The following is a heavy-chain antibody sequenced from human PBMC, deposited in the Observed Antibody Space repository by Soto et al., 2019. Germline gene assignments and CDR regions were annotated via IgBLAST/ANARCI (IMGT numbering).Heavy chain of an antibody. CDR1: GGTISSWY. CDR3: ARRYGSAIDY. CDR2: IYYSGST. Sequence: QVQLQESGPGRVKPSETLSLTCTVSGGTISSWYWSWIRQPPGKGLEWIGYIYYSGSTNCNPSLKSRVTISVDTSKNQFSLKLSCVTAADTAVYYCARRYGSAIDYWGQGTLVTVSS. V-gene: IGHV4-59*08. D-gene: IGHD1-26*01. J-gene: IGHJ4*02.